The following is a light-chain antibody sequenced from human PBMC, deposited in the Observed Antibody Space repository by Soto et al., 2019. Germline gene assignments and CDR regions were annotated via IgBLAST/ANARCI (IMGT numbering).Light chain of an antibody. CDR3: RSYTSSSTVV. CDR2: DVS. V-gene: IGLV2-14*01. J-gene: IGLJ2*01. CDR1: SSDVGGYNY. Sequence: QSALTQPASVSGSPGQSITISCTGTSSDVGGYNYVSWYQQHPGKAPTLRIYDVSNRPSGVSNRFSGSKSGNTASLTISGLQAEDEADYYCRSYTSSSTVVFGGGTKLTVL.